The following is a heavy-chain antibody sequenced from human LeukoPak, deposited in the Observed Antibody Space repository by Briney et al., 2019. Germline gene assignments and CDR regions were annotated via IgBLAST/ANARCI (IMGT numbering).Heavy chain of an antibody. CDR1: GVTFSSYS. D-gene: IGHD4-17*01. CDR3: ARDLFDGDYIRFFDY. J-gene: IGHJ4*02. CDR2: ISSSSSYI. V-gene: IGHV3-21*01. Sequence: PGGSLRLSCAASGVTFSSYSMNWVRQAPGKGLEWVSSISSSSSYIYYADSVKGRFTISRDNAKNSLYLQMNGLRAEDTAVYYCARDLFDGDYIRFFDYWGQGTLVTVSS.